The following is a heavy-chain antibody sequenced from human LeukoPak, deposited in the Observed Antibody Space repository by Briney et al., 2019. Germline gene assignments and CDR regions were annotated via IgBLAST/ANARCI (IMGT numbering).Heavy chain of an antibody. CDR2: DRTSGNNG. Sequence: PGASLRLSWAASCITINNYVLKGGRPAAEKVLERVSVDRTSGNNGYSQDSVQGRFTISRDNAKNSLYLQMNNLRAEDTAVYYCAKGGTGTTVRYFDYWGQGTLVTVSS. D-gene: IGHD1-7*01. CDR3: AKGGTGTTVRYFDY. V-gene: IGHV3-23*01. CDR1: CITINNYV. J-gene: IGHJ4*02.